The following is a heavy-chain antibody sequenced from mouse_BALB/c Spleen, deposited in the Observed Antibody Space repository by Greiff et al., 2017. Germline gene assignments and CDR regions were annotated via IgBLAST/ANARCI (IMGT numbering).Heavy chain of an antibody. V-gene: IGHV1-69*02. D-gene: IGHD1-1*01. Sequence: QVQLQQPGAELVRPGASVKLSCKASGYTFTSYWINWVKQRPGQGLEWIGNIYPSDSYTNYNQKFKDKATLTVDKSSSTAYMQLSSPTSEDSAVYYCTRWGYGSSYFDYWGQGTTRTVSS. J-gene: IGHJ2*01. CDR1: GYTFTSYW. CDR3: TRWGYGSSYFDY. CDR2: IYPSDSYT.